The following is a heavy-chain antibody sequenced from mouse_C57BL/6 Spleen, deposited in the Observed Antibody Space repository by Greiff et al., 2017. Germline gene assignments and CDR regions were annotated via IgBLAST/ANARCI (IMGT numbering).Heavy chain of an antibody. CDR2: IHPNSGST. Sequence: QVQLQQSGAELVKPGASVKLSCKASGYTFTSYWMHWVKQRPGQGLEWIGMIHPNSGSTNYNEKFKSKATLTVDKSSSTAYMQLSSLTSEDSAVYYCAREPFYYGSSYAMDYWGQGTSVTVSS. CDR3: AREPFYYGSSYAMDY. CDR1: GYTFTSYW. D-gene: IGHD1-1*01. J-gene: IGHJ4*01. V-gene: IGHV1-64*01.